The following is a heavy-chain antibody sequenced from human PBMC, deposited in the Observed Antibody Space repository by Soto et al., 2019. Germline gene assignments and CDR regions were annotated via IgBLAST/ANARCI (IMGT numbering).Heavy chain of an antibody. J-gene: IGHJ5*02. CDR1: GYSFTSYW. D-gene: IGHD3-10*01. CDR2: IYPGDSET. V-gene: IGHV5-51*01. CDR3: ARGVWFGDLPTWLDP. Sequence: GESLKISCNGSGYSFTSYWIGWMRQMPGKGLEWMGIIYPGDSETRYSPSFQGQVTISVDKSISTAYLQWSSLKASDTAMYYCARGVWFGDLPTWLDPWGQGTLVTVSS.